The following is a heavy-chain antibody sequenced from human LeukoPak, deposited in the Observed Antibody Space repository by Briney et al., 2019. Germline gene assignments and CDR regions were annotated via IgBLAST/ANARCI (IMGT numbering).Heavy chain of an antibody. V-gene: IGHV3-23*01. CDR2: IDYSGGNT. CDR1: GFTLSSYE. J-gene: IGHJ6*03. D-gene: IGHD1-14*01. CDR3: ARSVSAGGYYYYYIDV. Sequence: GGSLRLSCTASGFTLSSYEMSWIRQAPGKGLEWVSSIDYSGGNTYYADSVKGRFTISRDNAKNSLYLQMNSLRAEDTALYYCARSVSAGGYYYYYIDVWGKGTTVTVSS.